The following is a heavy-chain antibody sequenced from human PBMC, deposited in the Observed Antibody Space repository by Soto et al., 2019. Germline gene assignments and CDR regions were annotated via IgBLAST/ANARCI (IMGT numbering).Heavy chain of an antibody. CDR1: GFTFSSYG. CDR3: AREEVVPAAMGYYYYGMDV. J-gene: IGHJ6*02. Sequence: GGSLRLSCAASGFTFSSYGMHWVRQAPGKGLEWVAVIWYDGSNKYYADSVKGRFTISRDNSKNTLYLQMNSLRAEDTAVYYCAREEVVPAAMGYYYYGMDVWGQGTTVTVSS. D-gene: IGHD2-2*01. CDR2: IWYDGSNK. V-gene: IGHV3-33*01.